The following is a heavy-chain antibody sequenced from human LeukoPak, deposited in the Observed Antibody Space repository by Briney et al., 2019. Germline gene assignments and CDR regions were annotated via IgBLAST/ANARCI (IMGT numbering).Heavy chain of an antibody. CDR3: ARGSFFRFGELLVVGMDV. Sequence: ASVKVSCKASVYTFTSYDINWVRQATGQGLEWMGWMNPNSGNTGYAQQFQGRVTMTSNTSISTAYMELSSLGSEDTAVYYCARGSFFRFGELLVVGMDVWGQGTTVTVSS. V-gene: IGHV1-8*01. CDR1: VYTFTSYD. J-gene: IGHJ6*02. CDR2: MNPNSGNT. D-gene: IGHD3-10*01.